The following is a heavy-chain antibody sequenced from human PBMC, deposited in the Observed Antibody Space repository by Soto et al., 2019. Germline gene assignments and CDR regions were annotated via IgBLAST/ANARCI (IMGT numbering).Heavy chain of an antibody. CDR1: GFTYSTYT. J-gene: IGHJ4*02. Sequence: PGGSLRLSCAASGFTYSTYTMHWVRQAPGKGLEWVSYISSTGNTIYYPDSVKGRFTISRDTAKKSLYLQMNSLRAEDTAVYYCARSGYFDYWGQGTLVTVSS. V-gene: IGHV3-48*01. CDR2: ISSTGNTI. D-gene: IGHD2-8*02. CDR3: ARSGYFDY.